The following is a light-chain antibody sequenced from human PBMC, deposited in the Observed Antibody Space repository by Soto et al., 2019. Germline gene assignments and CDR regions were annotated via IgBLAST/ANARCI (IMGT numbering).Light chain of an antibody. V-gene: IGKV2-28*01. CDR1: QSLLHRDGFNY. CDR3: MQALQTPF. J-gene: IGKJ3*01. CDR2: LGS. Sequence: DIVMTQSPLSLPVTPGEPASISCRSSQSLLHRDGFNYLDWYLQKPGQSPQLLIYLGSNRASGVPDRFSGSGSGTDFTLKISRVEAEDVGVYYCMQALQTPFFGPGTKVDI.